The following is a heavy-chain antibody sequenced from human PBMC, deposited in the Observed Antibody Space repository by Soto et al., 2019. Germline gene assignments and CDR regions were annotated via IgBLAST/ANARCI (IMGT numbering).Heavy chain of an antibody. D-gene: IGHD5-12*01. CDR1: GGSISSYY. J-gene: IGHJ5*02. CDR3: ARELSSDGYNNWFDP. V-gene: IGHV4-59*01. Sequence: SETLSLTCTVSGGSISSYYWSWIRQPPGKGLEWIGYIYYSGSTNYNPSLKSRVTISVDTSKNQFSLKLSSVTAADTAVYYCARELSSDGYNNWFDPWGQGTLVTVSS. CDR2: IYYSGST.